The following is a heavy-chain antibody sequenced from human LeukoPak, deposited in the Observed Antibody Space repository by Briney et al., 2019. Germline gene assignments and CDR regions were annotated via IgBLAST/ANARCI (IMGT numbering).Heavy chain of an antibody. Sequence: SETLSLTCAVSGGSIRSNNWWTWVRQPPGKGLEWIGEIFHSGSTNYNSSLKSRVTISLDESENHFSLKLSSVTAADTAVYYCARRGGVRGVILIVYWGQGTLVTVSS. CDR2: IFHSGST. J-gene: IGHJ4*02. V-gene: IGHV4-4*02. CDR1: GGSIRSNNW. D-gene: IGHD3-10*01. CDR3: ARRGGVRGVILIVY.